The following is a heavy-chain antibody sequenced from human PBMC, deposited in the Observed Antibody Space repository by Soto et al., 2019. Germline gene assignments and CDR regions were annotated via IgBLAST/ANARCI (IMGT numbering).Heavy chain of an antibody. V-gene: IGHV1-18*01. CDR3: ARYCSGGSCDSNTAFDI. CDR2: ISAYNGNT. CDR1: GYTFTSYG. D-gene: IGHD2-15*01. J-gene: IGHJ3*02. Sequence: ASVKVSCKASGYTFTSYGITWVRQAPGQGLEYMGWISAYNGNTNYAQKLQGRVTMTADTSTNTAYMELRSLRSDDTAVYYCARYCSGGSCDSNTAFDIWGQGTMVTVSS.